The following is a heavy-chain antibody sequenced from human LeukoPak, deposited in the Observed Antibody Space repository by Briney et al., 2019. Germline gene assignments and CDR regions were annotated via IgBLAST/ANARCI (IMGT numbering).Heavy chain of an antibody. CDR3: VRVYGAIDY. D-gene: IGHD4-17*01. CDR2: MNPNSGYT. V-gene: IGHV1-8*01. Sequence: ASVKVSCKASGYTFTSYDINWVRQATGHGLEWMGWMNPNSGYTGFAQKFQGRVTMTRDTSISTAYMELSSLRSEDTAVYYCVRVYGAIDYWGQGTLVTVSS. CDR1: GYTFTSYD. J-gene: IGHJ4*02.